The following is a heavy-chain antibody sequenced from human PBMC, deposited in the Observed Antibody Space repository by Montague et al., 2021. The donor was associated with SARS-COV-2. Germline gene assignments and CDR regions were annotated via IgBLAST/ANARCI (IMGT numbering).Heavy chain of an antibody. J-gene: IGHJ3*02. V-gene: IGHV4-59*01. D-gene: IGHD6-19*01. Sequence: SETLSLTCTVSGGSISSNYWSWIRQPPGTGLEWIWYIYYSGSTNYNPSLKSRVTISVDTSKNQFSLKLSPVTAADTAVYYCASGSGWMGNAFDIWGQGAMVTVSS. CDR1: GGSISSNY. CDR2: IYYSGST. CDR3: ASGSGWMGNAFDI.